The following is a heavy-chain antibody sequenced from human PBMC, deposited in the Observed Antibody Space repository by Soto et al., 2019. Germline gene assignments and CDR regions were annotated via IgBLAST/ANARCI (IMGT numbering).Heavy chain of an antibody. D-gene: IGHD3-10*01. J-gene: IGHJ5*02. CDR3: ARDLYGSGSYMFDP. CDR1: GYTFTGYY. V-gene: IGHV1-2*04. Sequence: ASVKVSCKASGYTFTGYYMHWVRQAPGQGLEWMGWINPNSGGTNYAQKFQGWVTMTRDTSISTAYMELSRLRSDDTAVYYCARDLYGSGSYMFDPWGQGTLVTVSS. CDR2: INPNSGGT.